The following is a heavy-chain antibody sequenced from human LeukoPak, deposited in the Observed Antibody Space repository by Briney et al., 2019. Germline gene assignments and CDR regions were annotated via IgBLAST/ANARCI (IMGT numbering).Heavy chain of an antibody. CDR1: EFTFSSYA. V-gene: IGHV3-23*01. D-gene: IGHD3-22*01. CDR2: ISGSGAST. CDR3: VKYYDSSGSYYFDY. Sequence: GGSLRLSCAASEFTFSSYAMSWVRQAPGKGLEWVSTISGSGASTYYADSVKGRFTISRDNSKNTLYLQMNSLRAEDTAVYYCVKYYDSSGSYYFDYWGQGTLVTVSS. J-gene: IGHJ4*02.